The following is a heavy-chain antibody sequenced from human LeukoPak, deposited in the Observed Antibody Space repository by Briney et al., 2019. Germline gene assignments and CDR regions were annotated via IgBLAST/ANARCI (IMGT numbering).Heavy chain of an antibody. CDR3: AKEVDSNYLGWFDP. Sequence: GGSLRLSCAASGFTFSTFAMSWVRQAPGKGLEWVSAISGSGGSTYYADSVKGRFTISRDNSKNTLYLQMNSLRAEDTAVYYCAKEVDSNYLGWFDPWGQGTLVTVSS. D-gene: IGHD4-11*01. V-gene: IGHV3-23*01. CDR2: ISGSGGST. CDR1: GFTFSTFA. J-gene: IGHJ5*02.